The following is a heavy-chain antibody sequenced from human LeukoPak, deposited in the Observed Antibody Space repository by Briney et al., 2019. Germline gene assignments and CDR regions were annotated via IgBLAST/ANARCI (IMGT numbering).Heavy chain of an antibody. V-gene: IGHV3-21*01. CDR1: GFTFSSYS. CDR3: ARDSSGWLPFDY. D-gene: IGHD6-19*01. CDR2: ISSSSSYI. Sequence: GGSLRLSCAASGFTFSSYSMNWVRQAPGKGLEWVSSISSSSSYIYYADSVKGRFTISRDNAKNSLYLQVNSLRAEDTAVYYCARDSSGWLPFDYWGQGTLVTVSS. J-gene: IGHJ4*02.